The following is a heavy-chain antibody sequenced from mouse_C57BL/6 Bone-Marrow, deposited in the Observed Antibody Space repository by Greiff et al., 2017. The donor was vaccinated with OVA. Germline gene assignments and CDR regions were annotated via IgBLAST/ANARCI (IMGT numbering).Heavy chain of an antibody. CDR2: IFPGSGST. CDR1: GYTFTDYY. Sequence: QVQLQQSGPELVKPGASVKISCKASGYTFTDYYINWVKQRPGQGLEWIGWIFPGSGSTYYNEKFKGKATLTVDKSSSTAYMLLSSLTSEDSAVYFCARKEAVVAHWYFDVWGTGTTVTVSS. J-gene: IGHJ1*03. V-gene: IGHV1-75*01. D-gene: IGHD1-1*01. CDR3: ARKEAVVAHWYFDV.